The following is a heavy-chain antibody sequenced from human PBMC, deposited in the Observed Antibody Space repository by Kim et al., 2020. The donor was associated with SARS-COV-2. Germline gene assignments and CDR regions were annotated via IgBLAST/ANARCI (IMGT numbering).Heavy chain of an antibody. D-gene: IGHD2-15*01. CDR1: GYNFIHYA. J-gene: IGHJ6*02. CDR3: ARSRISVTPKGYYGLDV. Sequence: ASVKVSCKTSGYNFIHYAIQWVRQAPGHGPEWVGWINGGNGNRLYSQKFRDRVTITRVTSADTAYMELTSLGSEDTAIYYCARSRISVTPKGYYGLDVWG. V-gene: IGHV1-3*01. CDR2: INGGNGNR.